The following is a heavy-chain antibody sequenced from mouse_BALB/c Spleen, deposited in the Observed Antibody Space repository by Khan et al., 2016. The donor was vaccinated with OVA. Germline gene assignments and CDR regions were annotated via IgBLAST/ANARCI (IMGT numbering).Heavy chain of an antibody. D-gene: IGHD1-2*01. Sequence: EVQLQESGPGLVKPSQSLTLTCTATGYTFTSFYVCYWIRQFPGNKLELMCYITYSGVTSYTPSFKSRFSFTLDTSNNPSFLQMNSVTTEDTATDYCARRHYFGYYFDYWGQGTTRTVSS. V-gene: IGHV3-2*02. CDR1: GYTFTSFYV. CDR3: ARRHYFGYYFDY. J-gene: IGHJ2*01. CDR2: ITYSGVT.